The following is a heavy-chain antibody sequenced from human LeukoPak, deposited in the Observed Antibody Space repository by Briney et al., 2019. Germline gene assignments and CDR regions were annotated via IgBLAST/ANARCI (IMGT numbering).Heavy chain of an antibody. CDR1: GGSISSSSYY. Sequence: PSETLSLTCTVSGGSISSSSYYWGWIRQPPGKGLEWIGSIYYSGSTYYNPSLKSRVTISVDTSKNQFSLKLSSVTAADTAVYYCARGAAAGPKYYFDYWGQGTLVTVSS. CDR3: ARGAAAGPKYYFDY. J-gene: IGHJ4*02. D-gene: IGHD6-13*01. V-gene: IGHV4-39*07. CDR2: IYYSGST.